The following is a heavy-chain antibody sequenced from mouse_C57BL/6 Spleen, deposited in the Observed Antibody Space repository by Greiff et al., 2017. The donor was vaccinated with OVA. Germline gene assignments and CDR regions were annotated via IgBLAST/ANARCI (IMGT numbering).Heavy chain of an antibody. CDR1: GFTFSSYS. CDR3: ARGGEIYYAMDY. V-gene: IGHV5-4*01. J-gene: IGHJ4*01. CDR2: ISHGGSYT. D-gene: IGHD2-13*01. Sequence: EVQLEESGGGLVKPGGSLKLSCAASGFTFSSYSMSWVRQTPEQRLEWVATISHGGSYTYYPDNVKGRFTISRDNAKNNLYLQMSHLTTEDTAMYYCARGGEIYYAMDYWGQGTTVTVSS.